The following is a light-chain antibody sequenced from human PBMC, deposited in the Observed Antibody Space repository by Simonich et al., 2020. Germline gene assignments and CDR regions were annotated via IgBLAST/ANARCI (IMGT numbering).Light chain of an antibody. Sequence: DIQMTQSPSSLSASVGDRVTITCQASQDISNYLNWYQQKPGKAPKLLIYDASNLETGDPSRCSGSGSGTDFTFTISSLQPEDIATYYCQQYDNLPFGGGTKVEIK. CDR3: QQYDNLP. J-gene: IGKJ4*01. V-gene: IGKV1-33*01. CDR2: DAS. CDR1: QDISNY.